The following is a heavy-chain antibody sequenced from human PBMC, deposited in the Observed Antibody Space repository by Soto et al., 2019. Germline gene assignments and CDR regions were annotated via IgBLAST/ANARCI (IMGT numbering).Heavy chain of an antibody. Sequence: PSETLYLTCAVYGGSFSAYYWSWISQPPGRGLEWIGEINHSGGTSYNPSLKRRVTISVDTSQSQFSLKMTSVTAADRAVYYCARGSVDTVDSSGFREYWGQGTPVTVS. CDR2: INHSGGT. CDR1: GGSFSAYY. CDR3: ARGSVDTVDSSGFREY. D-gene: IGHD3-22*01. V-gene: IGHV4-34*01. J-gene: IGHJ4*02.